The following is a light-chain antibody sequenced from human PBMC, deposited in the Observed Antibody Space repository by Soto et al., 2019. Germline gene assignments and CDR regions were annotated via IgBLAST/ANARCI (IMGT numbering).Light chain of an antibody. CDR2: GAS. V-gene: IGKV3-20*01. Sequence: IVLTQSPGTLSLSPGERATLSCRASQSVSSSYLAWYQQKPGQAPRLLIYGASSRATVIPDRFSGSGSGRDVTLTISRLEPEYFAVYYCQQYGSSPWTFGQGTKLEIK. CDR3: QQYGSSPWT. J-gene: IGKJ1*01. CDR1: QSVSSSY.